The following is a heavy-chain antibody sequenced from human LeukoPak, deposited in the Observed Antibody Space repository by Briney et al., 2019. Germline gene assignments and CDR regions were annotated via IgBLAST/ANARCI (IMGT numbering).Heavy chain of an antibody. J-gene: IGHJ4*02. CDR1: GDSVSSNSAA. V-gene: IGHV6-1*01. Sequence: SQTLSLTCAISGDSVSSNSAAWNWIRQSPSRGLEWLGRTYYRSKWYNDYAVSVKSRITINPGTSKNQFSLQLNSVTPEDTAVYYCARDFPPSCSSSWYRCYFDYWGQGTLVTVSS. CDR2: TYYRSKWYN. CDR3: ARDFPPSCSSSWYRCYFDY. D-gene: IGHD6-13*01.